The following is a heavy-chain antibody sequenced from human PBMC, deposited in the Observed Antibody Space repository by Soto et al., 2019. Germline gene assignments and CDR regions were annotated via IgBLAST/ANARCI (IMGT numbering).Heavy chain of an antibody. V-gene: IGHV5-10-1*01. CDR1: GYSFTSYW. CDR3: ARHVRLILGVVIISNWFDP. CDR2: IDPSDSYT. Sequence: GESMKISCKCSGYSFTSYWISWVRQMPGKGLERMGRIDPSDSYTNYSPSFQGHVTISADKSISTAYLQWSSLKASDTAMYYCARHVRLILGVVIISNWFDPWGQGTLVTVSS. J-gene: IGHJ5*02. D-gene: IGHD3-3*01.